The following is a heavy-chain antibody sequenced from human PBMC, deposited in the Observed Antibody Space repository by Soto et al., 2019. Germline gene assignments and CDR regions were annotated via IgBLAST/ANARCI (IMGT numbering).Heavy chain of an antibody. CDR3: AGHLDQGPGGATKGGYYFDY. V-gene: IGHV5-51*01. J-gene: IGHJ4*02. CDR2: IYPGDSDT. Sequence: GESLKISCKGSGYSFTSYWIGWVRQMPGKGLEWMGIIYPGDSDTRYSPSFQGQVTISADKSISTAYLQWSSLKASDTAMYYCAGHLDQGPGGATKGGYYFDYWGQGTLVTVSS. D-gene: IGHD1-26*01. CDR1: GYSFTSYW.